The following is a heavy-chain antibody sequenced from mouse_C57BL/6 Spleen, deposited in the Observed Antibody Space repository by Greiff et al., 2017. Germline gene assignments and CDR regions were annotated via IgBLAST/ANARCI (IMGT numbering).Heavy chain of an antibody. CDR3: ARRAWGTTVVEVDYVDY. V-gene: IGHV8-12*01. CDR2: IYWDDDK. J-gene: IGHJ2*01. CDR1: GFSLSTSGMG. Sequence: QVTLKESGPGILQSSQTLSLTCSFSGFSLSTSGMGVSWIRQPSGKGLEWLAHIYWDDDKRYNPSLKGRLTISKDTSRNQVFLKITSVDTADTATYYCARRAWGTTVVEVDYVDYWGQGTTLTVSS. D-gene: IGHD1-1*01.